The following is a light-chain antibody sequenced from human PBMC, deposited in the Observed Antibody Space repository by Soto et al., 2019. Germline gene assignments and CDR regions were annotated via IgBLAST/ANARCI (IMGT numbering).Light chain of an antibody. CDR1: QSVSSN. J-gene: IGKJ1*01. CDR2: GAS. CDR3: QQYGNSPT. Sequence: EIVMTQSPATLSLSPGERATLSCRASQSVSSNLAWYQQKPGQAPRLLIYGASTRATGIPARFSGSGSGTEFTLTISRLEPEDFAVYYCQQYGNSPTFGQGTRVEIK. V-gene: IGKV3-15*01.